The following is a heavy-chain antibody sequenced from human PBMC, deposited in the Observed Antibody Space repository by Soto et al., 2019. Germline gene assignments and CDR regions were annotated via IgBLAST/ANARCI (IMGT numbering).Heavy chain of an antibody. V-gene: IGHV3-53*01. J-gene: IGHJ3*02. CDR1: GFTVSTNY. Sequence: QPGGSLRLSCAASGFTVSTNYISWVRQAPGKGLEWVSIIYSGGKTYYADSVKGRFVISRDNSKNTLYLQMNSLRVEDTAVYYCARMASLREWLVNAFDMWGQGTTVTVSS. D-gene: IGHD6-19*01. CDR3: ARMASLREWLVNAFDM. CDR2: IYSGGKT.